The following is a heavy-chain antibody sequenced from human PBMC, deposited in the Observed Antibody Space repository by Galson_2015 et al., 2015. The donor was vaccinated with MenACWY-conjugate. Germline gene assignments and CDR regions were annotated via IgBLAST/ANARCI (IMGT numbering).Heavy chain of an antibody. CDR3: ARDEGGVGATQSRFDP. Sequence: SVKVSCKASGYTFTSYGISWVRQAPGQGLEWMGWISAYNGNTNYAQKLQGRVTMTTDTSTSTAYMELRSLRSDDTAVYYCARDEGGVGATQSRFDPWGQGTLVTVSS. V-gene: IGHV1-18*01. CDR1: GYTFTSYG. J-gene: IGHJ5*02. D-gene: IGHD1-26*01. CDR2: ISAYNGNT.